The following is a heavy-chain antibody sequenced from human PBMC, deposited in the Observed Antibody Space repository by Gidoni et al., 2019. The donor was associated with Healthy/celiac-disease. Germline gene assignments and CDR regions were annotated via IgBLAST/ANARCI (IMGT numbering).Heavy chain of an antibody. CDR3: ARRSLTHAFDI. CDR2: ISSSSSYI. D-gene: IGHD7-27*01. J-gene: IGHJ3*02. Sequence: EVQLVESGGGLVKPGGSLRLSCAASGFTFSSYSMNWVRQAPGKGLEWVSSISSSSSYIYYADSVKGRFTISRDNAKNSLYLKMNSLRAEDTAVYYCARRSLTHAFDIWGQGTMVTVSS. V-gene: IGHV3-21*01. CDR1: GFTFSSYS.